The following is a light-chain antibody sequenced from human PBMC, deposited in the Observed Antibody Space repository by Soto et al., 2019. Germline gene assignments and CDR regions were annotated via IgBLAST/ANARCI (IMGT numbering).Light chain of an antibody. CDR2: AAS. Sequence: DIQMTQSPSSVSASVGDTVTITCRASQSISTWLAWYQQKPGTVPKLLIYAASSLQSGVPSRFRGSGAGTEFTLTITSLQPEDFGTYYCQQGDSFPITFGQGTRLDIK. J-gene: IGKJ5*01. CDR3: QQGDSFPIT. V-gene: IGKV1-12*01. CDR1: QSISTW.